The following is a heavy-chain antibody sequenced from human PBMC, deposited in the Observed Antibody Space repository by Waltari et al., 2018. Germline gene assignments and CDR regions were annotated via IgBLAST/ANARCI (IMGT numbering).Heavy chain of an antibody. Sequence: EVQLVESGGGLVQPGGSLRLSCAASGFTFSSYEMNWVRQAPGKGLGWVSIISSSGSTINDADAVKGRFTISRDNAKNSLYLQRNSLRAEDTAGYYCARVSVAGAFDYWGQGTLVTVSS. J-gene: IGHJ4*02. CDR1: GFTFSSYE. CDR3: ARVSVAGAFDY. D-gene: IGHD6-19*01. CDR2: ISSSGSTI. V-gene: IGHV3-48*03.